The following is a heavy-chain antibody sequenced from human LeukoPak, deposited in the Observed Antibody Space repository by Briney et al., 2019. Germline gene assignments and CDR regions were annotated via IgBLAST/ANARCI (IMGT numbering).Heavy chain of an antibody. Sequence: ASVKVSCKVSGYTLTKLSMHWVRQAPGKGLEWMGGFDPEDGETIYAQKFQGRVTMTEDTSTDTAYMELSSLRSEDTAVYYCATGSSGYYYFDYWGQGTLVTVSS. CDR3: ATGSSGYYYFDY. J-gene: IGHJ4*02. CDR1: GYTLTKLS. V-gene: IGHV1-24*01. CDR2: FDPEDGET. D-gene: IGHD3-22*01.